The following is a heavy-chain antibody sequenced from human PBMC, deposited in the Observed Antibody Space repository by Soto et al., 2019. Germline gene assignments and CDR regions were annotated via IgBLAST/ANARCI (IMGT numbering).Heavy chain of an antibody. V-gene: IGHV5-51*01. D-gene: IGHD3-22*01. CDR3: ASSVGYSDSSGYYYTYYFDY. CDR2: IYPGDSDT. CDR1: GYSFTSYW. J-gene: IGHJ4*02. Sequence: GESLKISCKGSGYSFTSYWIGWVRQMPGKGLECMGIIYPGDSDTRYSPSFQGQVTISADKSISTAYLPWSSLKASDTAMYYCASSVGYSDSSGYYYTYYFDYWGQGTLVTVSS.